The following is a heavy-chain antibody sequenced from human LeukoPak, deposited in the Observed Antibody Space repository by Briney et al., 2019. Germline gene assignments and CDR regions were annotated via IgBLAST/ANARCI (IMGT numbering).Heavy chain of an antibody. J-gene: IGHJ3*01. CDR1: GFSFSDYA. CDR2: IAGGGGKK. Sequence: GGSLRLSCAASGFSFSDYALSWVRQAPGKGLEGVSYIAGGGGKKFYADSVKGRFTISRDNSRNTLYLQMNSLRAEDTAVYYCVKCPISYGDDAFDVWGQGTMVPVSS. D-gene: IGHD4-17*01. V-gene: IGHV3-23*01. CDR3: VKCPISYGDDAFDV.